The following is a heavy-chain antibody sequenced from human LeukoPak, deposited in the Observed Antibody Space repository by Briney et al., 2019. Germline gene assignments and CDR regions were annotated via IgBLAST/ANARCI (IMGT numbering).Heavy chain of an antibody. CDR1: GFTFSSYA. CDR2: ISGSGGST. Sequence: TGGSLRLSCAASGFTFSSYAMSWVRQAPGKGLEWVSAISGSGGSTYYADSVKGRFTISRDNSKNTLYLQMNSLRAEDTAVYYCAKEPPYSSGWFGSIDYWGQGTRVTVSS. V-gene: IGHV3-23*01. J-gene: IGHJ4*02. D-gene: IGHD6-19*01. CDR3: AKEPPYSSGWFGSIDY.